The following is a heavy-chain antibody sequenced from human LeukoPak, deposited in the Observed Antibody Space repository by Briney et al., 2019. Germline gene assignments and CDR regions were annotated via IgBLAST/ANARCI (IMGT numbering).Heavy chain of an antibody. Sequence: SGGSLRLSCAASGSTFSSYAMSWVRQAPGKGLEWVSAISGSGGSTYYADSVKGRFTISRDNSKNTLYLQMNSLRAEDTAVYYCAKDHTSSVPNWFDPWGQGTLVTVSS. CDR2: ISGSGGST. V-gene: IGHV3-23*01. CDR1: GSTFSSYA. D-gene: IGHD1-1*01. J-gene: IGHJ5*02. CDR3: AKDHTSSVPNWFDP.